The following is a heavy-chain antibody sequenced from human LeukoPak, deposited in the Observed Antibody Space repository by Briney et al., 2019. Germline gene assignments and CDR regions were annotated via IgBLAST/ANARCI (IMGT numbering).Heavy chain of an antibody. V-gene: IGHV4-59*01. J-gene: IGHJ6*03. CDR2: IYYSGST. CDR3: ARLHGYCSSTSCYRGEDYYYYYMDV. D-gene: IGHD2-2*02. Sequence: SETLSLTCTVSGGSISSYYWSWIRQPPGKGLEWFGYIYYSGSTNYNPSLKSRVTISVDTSKNQFSLKLSSVTAADTAVYYCARLHGYCSSTSCYRGEDYYYYYMDVWGKGTTVTVSS. CDR1: GGSISSYY.